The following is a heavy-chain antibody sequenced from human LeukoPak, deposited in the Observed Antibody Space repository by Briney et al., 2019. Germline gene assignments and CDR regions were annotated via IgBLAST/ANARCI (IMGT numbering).Heavy chain of an antibody. V-gene: IGHV1-69*05. CDR3: ARDLGSSGWYDNWFDP. J-gene: IGHJ5*02. Sequence: ASVKVSCKASGGTFGSYAISWVRQGPGQGLEWMGGIIPIFGTANYAQKFQGRVTITTDESTSTAYMELSSLRSEDTAVYYCARDLGSSGWYDNWFDPWGQGTLVTVSS. D-gene: IGHD6-19*01. CDR1: GGTFGSYA. CDR2: IIPIFGTA.